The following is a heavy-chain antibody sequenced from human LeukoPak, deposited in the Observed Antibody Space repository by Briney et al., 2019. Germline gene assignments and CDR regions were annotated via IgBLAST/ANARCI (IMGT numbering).Heavy chain of an antibody. Sequence: SATLSLTCTVSDGSISSYYWSWIRKPPGKGLEWIGYIYYSGSTNYNPSLKSRVTISVDTSKNQFSLKLSSVTAADTAVYYCARIAVAGTFLDHWGQGTLVTVSS. CDR2: IYYSGST. CDR3: ARIAVAGTFLDH. V-gene: IGHV4-59*01. D-gene: IGHD6-19*01. CDR1: DGSISSYY. J-gene: IGHJ4*02.